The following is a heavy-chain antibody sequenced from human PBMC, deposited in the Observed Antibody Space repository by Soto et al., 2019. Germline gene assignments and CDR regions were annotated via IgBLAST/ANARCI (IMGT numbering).Heavy chain of an antibody. CDR1: GGSISSYY. CDR3: ARAGSVVPAVDFDY. V-gene: IGHV4-59*08. Sequence: SETLSLTCTVSGGSISSYYWSWIRQPPGKGLEWIGYIYYSGSTNYNPSLKSRVTISVDTSKNQFSLKLSSVTAADTAAYYCARAGSVVPAVDFDYWGQGTLVTVSS. D-gene: IGHD2-2*01. CDR2: IYYSGST. J-gene: IGHJ4*02.